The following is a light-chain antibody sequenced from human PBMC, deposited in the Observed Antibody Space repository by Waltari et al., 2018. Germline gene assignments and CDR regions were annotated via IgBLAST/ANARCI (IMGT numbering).Light chain of an antibody. CDR2: DET. CDR3: SSYTSSRTLI. CDR1: TSDIGYNKF. J-gene: IGLJ2*01. V-gene: IGLV2-14*03. Sequence: QSALTQPASVSGSPGQSIAISCSGTTSDIGYNKFVSWYQHNPGKAPKLIISDETGRPSGVSDRFSGAKSGNTASLTISGLQAEDEADYYCSSYTSSRTLIFGGGTKVTV.